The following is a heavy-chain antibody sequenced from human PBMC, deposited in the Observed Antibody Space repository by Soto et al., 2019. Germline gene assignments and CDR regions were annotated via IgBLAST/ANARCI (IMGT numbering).Heavy chain of an antibody. D-gene: IGHD1-26*01. CDR3: ARRRVGAALFQH. J-gene: IGHJ1*01. CDR2: IFWDDDK. V-gene: IGHV2-5*02. Sequence: QITLKESGPTLLKPTQTLTLTCTLSGFSLSSSGVGVGWLRQPPGKALQWLALIFWDDDKRYSPSLKNRLTITKDTSKNQVVLTLTNTDPVDTGTYYCARRRVGAALFQHWGQGTLVTVSS. CDR1: GFSLSSSGVG.